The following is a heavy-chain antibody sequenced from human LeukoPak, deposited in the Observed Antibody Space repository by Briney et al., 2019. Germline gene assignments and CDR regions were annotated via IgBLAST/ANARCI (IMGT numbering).Heavy chain of an antibody. CDR3: AIQAYYDSSGYSHFDY. Sequence: GESLKISCKGSGYSYTNYWISWVRQMPGKGLEWMGRIDPSDSYTNYSPSFQGHVTISADKSISTAYLQWSSLKASDTAMYYCAIQAYYDSSGYSHFDYWGQGTLVTVSS. J-gene: IGHJ4*02. D-gene: IGHD3-22*01. CDR1: GYSYTNYW. V-gene: IGHV5-10-1*01. CDR2: IDPSDSYT.